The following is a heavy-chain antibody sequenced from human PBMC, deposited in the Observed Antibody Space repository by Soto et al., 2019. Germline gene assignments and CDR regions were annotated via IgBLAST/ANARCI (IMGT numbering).Heavy chain of an antibody. CDR3: ASSYSSGWYDY. CDR1: GFTFSSYA. V-gene: IGHV3-30-3*01. Sequence: QVQLVESGGGVVQPGRSLRLSCAASGFTFSSYAMHWVRQAPGKGLEWVAVISYDGSNKYYADSVKGRFTISRENSKNTLYLKMNSLEAEDTAVYYCASSYSSGWYDYWGQGTLVTVSS. CDR2: ISYDGSNK. J-gene: IGHJ4*02. D-gene: IGHD6-19*01.